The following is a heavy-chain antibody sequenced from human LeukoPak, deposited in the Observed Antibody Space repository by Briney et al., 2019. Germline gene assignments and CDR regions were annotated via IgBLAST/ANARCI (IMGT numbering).Heavy chain of an antibody. V-gene: IGHV4-30-4*08. D-gene: IGHD3-3*01. CDR1: GGSISSGDYY. CDR3: AREPYDFWSGYYNDAFDI. Sequence: SETLSLTCTVSGGSISSGDYYWSWFRQPPGKGLEWIRYIYYSGSTYYNPSLKSRVTISVDTSKNQFSLKLSSVTAADTAVYYCAREPYDFWSGYYNDAFDIWGQGTMVTVSS. CDR2: IYYSGST. J-gene: IGHJ3*02.